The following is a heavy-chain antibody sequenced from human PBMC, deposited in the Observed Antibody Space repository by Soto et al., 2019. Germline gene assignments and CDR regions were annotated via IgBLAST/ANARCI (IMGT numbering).Heavy chain of an antibody. Sequence: ALVKVSCNTSGYTFTSYGISWVRQAPGQGLEWMGWISAYNGNTNNAQKLQGRVTMTTDTSTSTAYMELRSLRSDDTAVYYCARGGITIFGVVSGFDPWCQGTLVTVSS. CDR1: GYTFTSYG. CDR3: ARGGITIFGVVSGFDP. V-gene: IGHV1-18*01. D-gene: IGHD3-3*01. CDR2: ISAYNGNT. J-gene: IGHJ5*02.